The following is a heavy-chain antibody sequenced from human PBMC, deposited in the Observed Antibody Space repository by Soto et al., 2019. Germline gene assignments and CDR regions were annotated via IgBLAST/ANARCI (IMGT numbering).Heavy chain of an antibody. V-gene: IGHV2-5*02. CDR1: GFSLSTGGVG. CDR2: IYWDNDK. D-gene: IGHD2-21*02. Sequence: QITLKESGPTLVKPTQTLTLTCTFSGFSLSTGGVGVGWIRQPPGEALEWLALIYWDNDKRYSPSLKSRLTITKYASKNQVVLTMTNMDPVDTATYYCAHSRCGGDCLQSYSSHYYYGMDVWGQGTTVTVSS. CDR3: AHSRCGGDCLQSYSSHYYYGMDV. J-gene: IGHJ6*02.